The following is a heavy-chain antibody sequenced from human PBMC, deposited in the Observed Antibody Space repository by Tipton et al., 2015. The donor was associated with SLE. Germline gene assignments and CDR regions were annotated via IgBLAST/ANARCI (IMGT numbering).Heavy chain of an antibody. Sequence: TLSLTCTVSGHSISSGTFSWGWIRQPPGKGLECIATMYYSGTAYYNPSLKSRVTISVDASKNQISLKLSSVTAADTAVYYCARLSGDTVNGYYSTSHYYYMDVWGKGTTVTVSS. J-gene: IGHJ6*03. V-gene: IGHV4-39*07. CDR3: ARLSGDTVNGYYSTSHYYYMDV. D-gene: IGHD3-9*01. CDR2: MYYSGTA. CDR1: GHSISSGTFS.